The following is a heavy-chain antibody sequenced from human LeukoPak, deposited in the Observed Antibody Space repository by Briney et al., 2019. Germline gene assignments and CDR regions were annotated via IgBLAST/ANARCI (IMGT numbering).Heavy chain of an antibody. CDR3: AREYCGSISCSFDC. J-gene: IGHJ4*02. Sequence: SETLSLTCTVSGGSISSYYWSWIRQTPGKGLEWIGYIYYSGSTNYNPSLKSRVTISVDTSKSQFSLKLSSVTAADTAVYYCAREYCGSISCSFDCWGQGTLVTVSS. CDR2: IYYSGST. CDR1: GGSISSYY. V-gene: IGHV4-59*01. D-gene: IGHD2-2*01.